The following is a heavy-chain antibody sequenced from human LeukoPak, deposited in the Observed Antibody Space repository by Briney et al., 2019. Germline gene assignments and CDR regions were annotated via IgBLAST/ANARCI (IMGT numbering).Heavy chain of an antibody. Sequence: SVKVSCKASGGTFSSYAISWVRQAPGQGLEWMGGIIPIFGTANYAQKFQGRVTITTDESASTAYMELSSLRSEDTAVYYCARAKVGATLSFDYWGQGTLVTVSS. V-gene: IGHV1-69*05. CDR3: ARAKVGATLSFDY. CDR2: IIPIFGTA. J-gene: IGHJ4*02. D-gene: IGHD1-26*01. CDR1: GGTFSSYA.